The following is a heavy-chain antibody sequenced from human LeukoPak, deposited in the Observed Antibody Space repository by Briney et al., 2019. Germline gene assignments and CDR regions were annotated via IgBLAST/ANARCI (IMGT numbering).Heavy chain of an antibody. J-gene: IGHJ6*02. CDR2: INHSGST. CDR1: GGSFSGYY. Sequence: SETLSLTCAVYGGSFSGYYWSWIRQPPGKGLEWIGEINHSGSTNYNPSLKSRVTISVDTSKNQFSLRLSSVTAADTAVYYCARGPYDFWSGYYTGLPYYYYGMDVWGQGTTVTVSS. CDR3: ARGPYDFWSGYYTGLPYYYYGMDV. V-gene: IGHV4-34*01. D-gene: IGHD3-3*01.